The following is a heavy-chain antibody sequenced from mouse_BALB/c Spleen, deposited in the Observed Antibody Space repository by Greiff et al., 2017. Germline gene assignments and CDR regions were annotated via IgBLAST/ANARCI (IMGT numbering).Heavy chain of an antibody. J-gene: IGHJ4*01. CDR1: GFTFSSFG. CDR3: AREEDYYAMDY. CDR2: ISSGSSTI. V-gene: IGHV5-17*02. Sequence: EVQLVESGGGLVQPGGSRKLSCAASGFTFSSFGMHWVRQAPEKGLEWVAYISSGSSTIYYADTVKGRFTISRDNPKNTLFLQMTSLRSEDTAMYYCAREEDYYAMDYWGQGTSVTVSS.